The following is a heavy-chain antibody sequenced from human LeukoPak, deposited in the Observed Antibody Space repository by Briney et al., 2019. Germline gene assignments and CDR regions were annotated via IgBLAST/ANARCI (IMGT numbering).Heavy chain of an antibody. V-gene: IGHV3-23*01. CDR1: GFTFSSYA. D-gene: IGHD3-9*01. CDR3: AKDLYYDILTGYST. J-gene: IGHJ5*02. CDR2: ISGSGGST. Sequence: PGGSLRLSCAASGFTFSSYAMSWVRQAPGKGLEWVSAISGSGGSTYYADSVKGRFTISRDNSKNTLYLQMNSLRAEDMAVYYCAKDLYYDILTGYSTWGQGTLVTVSS.